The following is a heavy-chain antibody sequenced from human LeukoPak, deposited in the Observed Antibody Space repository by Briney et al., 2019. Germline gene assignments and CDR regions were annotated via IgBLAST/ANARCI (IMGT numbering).Heavy chain of an antibody. J-gene: IGHJ5*02. D-gene: IGHD1-14*01. CDR2: TYGDGRT. Sequence: PGGSLRLSCAASGFTVGDNFMSWVRPAPGKGLEWVSVTYGDGRTYYADSVKGRFTISRDNSKNMLFLQMNSLRDDDTAVYYCARGEPFDPWGQGTLVTVSS. CDR3: ARGEPFDP. CDR1: GFTVGDNF. V-gene: IGHV3-66*01.